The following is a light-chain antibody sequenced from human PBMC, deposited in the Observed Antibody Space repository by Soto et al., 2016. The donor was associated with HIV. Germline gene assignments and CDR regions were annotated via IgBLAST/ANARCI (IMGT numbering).Light chain of an antibody. Sequence: DIQLTQSPSFLSASVGDRVIITCRASQGISSSLGWYQQKPGRAPQLLIFGASSLESGVPSRFSGSGSGTEFTLTISSLQPEDFATYYCLQYYRYPYTFGGGTKVEIK. J-gene: IGKJ4*01. CDR2: GAS. CDR1: QGISSS. V-gene: IGKV1-9*01. CDR3: LQYYRYPYT.